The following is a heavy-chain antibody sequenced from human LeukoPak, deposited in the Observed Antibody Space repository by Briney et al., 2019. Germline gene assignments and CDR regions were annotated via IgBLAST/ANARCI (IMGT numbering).Heavy chain of an antibody. J-gene: IGHJ3*02. D-gene: IGHD3-22*01. V-gene: IGHV1-24*01. CDR3: ATEPYYYDSSGYSDAFDI. CDR2: FDPEDGET. CDR1: GYTLTELS. Sequence: ASVKVSCKVSGYTLTELSMHWVRQAPGKGLEWMGGFDPEDGETIYAQKFQGRVTMNEDTSTDTAYMELSSLRSEDTAVYYCATEPYYYDSSGYSDAFDIWGQGTLVTVSS.